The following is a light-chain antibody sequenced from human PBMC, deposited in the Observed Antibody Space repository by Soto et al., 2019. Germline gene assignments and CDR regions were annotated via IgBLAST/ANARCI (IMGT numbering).Light chain of an antibody. CDR2: GVT. CDR1: SSDVGADDY. CDR3: SSYAGSSTWV. V-gene: IGLV2-8*01. J-gene: IGLJ3*02. Sequence: QSVLTQPPSASGSLGQSVTIPCTGTSSDVGADDYVSWYQQHPGKAPKLVIYGVTERPSGVPDRFSGSKSGNTASLTVSGLQSEDEADYYCSSYAGSSTWVFGGGTKLTVL.